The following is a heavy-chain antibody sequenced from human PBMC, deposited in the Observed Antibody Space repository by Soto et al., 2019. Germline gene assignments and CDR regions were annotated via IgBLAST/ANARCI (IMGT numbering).Heavy chain of an antibody. D-gene: IGHD2-8*01. V-gene: IGHV3-11*01. J-gene: IGHJ4*02. CDR3: ASGTNGAFFVY. Sequence: QVQLVESGGGLVKPGGSLRLSCAASGFTFSDYYMSWIRQAPGKGLEWVSYISSRSSTIFYADSVKGRFTISRDKVKNSLYLQMNSLSAEATAVYYCASGTNGAFFVYWGQGILVTVSS. CDR1: GFTFSDYY. CDR2: ISSRSSTI.